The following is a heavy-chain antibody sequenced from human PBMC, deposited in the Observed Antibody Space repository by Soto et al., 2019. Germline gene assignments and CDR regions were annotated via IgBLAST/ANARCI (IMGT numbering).Heavy chain of an antibody. CDR3: ARSPAYYGSGDY. D-gene: IGHD3-10*01. CDR2: IYYSGIT. CDR1: GGSISSYY. J-gene: IGHJ4*02. Sequence: SETLSLTCTVSGGSISSYYWSWIRQPPGKGLEWIGYIYYSGITNYNPSLKSRVTISVDTSKNQFSLKLSSVTAADTAVDYCARSPAYYGSGDYWGQGTLVTVSS. V-gene: IGHV4-59*01.